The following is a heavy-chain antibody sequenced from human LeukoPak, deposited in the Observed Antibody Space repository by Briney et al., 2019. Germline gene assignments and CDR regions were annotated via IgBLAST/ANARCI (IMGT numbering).Heavy chain of an antibody. J-gene: IGHJ5*02. D-gene: IGHD3-9*01. CDR2: ISAYNGNT. Sequence: GASVNVSCKASGYTFTSYGISWVRQAPGQGLEWMGWISAYNGNTNYAQKLQGRVTMTTDTSTSTAYMELRSLRSDDTFFYNRETAYDILTGPYSDPWGQGTLVTVSS. V-gene: IGHV1-18*01. CDR3: ETAYDILTGPYSDP. CDR1: GYTFTSYG.